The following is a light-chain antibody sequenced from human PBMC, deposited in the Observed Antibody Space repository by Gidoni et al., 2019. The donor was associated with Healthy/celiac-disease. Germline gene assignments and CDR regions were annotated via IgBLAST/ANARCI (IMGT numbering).Light chain of an antibody. Sequence: DIQMTQSPSSLSASVGDRVTITCRASQSISSYLNWYQPKPGKAPKLLIYAASSLQRGVPSRFSGSGSGTDFTLTISSLQPEDFATYYCQQSYSTLPWTFGQGTQVEIK. CDR2: AAS. CDR1: QSISSY. J-gene: IGKJ1*01. CDR3: QQSYSTLPWT. V-gene: IGKV1-39*01.